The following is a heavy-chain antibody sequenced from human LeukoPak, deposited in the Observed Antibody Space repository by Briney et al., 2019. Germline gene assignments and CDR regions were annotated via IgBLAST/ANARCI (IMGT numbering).Heavy chain of an antibody. V-gene: IGHV4-34*01. Sequence: SETLSLTCAVYGGSFSGYYWSWIRQPPGKGLEWIGEINHSGSTNYNPSLKSRVTISVDTSKNQFPLKLSSVTAADTAVYYCARVEGSYGFWGQGTLVTVSS. D-gene: IGHD5-18*01. CDR1: GGSFSGYY. CDR2: INHSGST. CDR3: ARVEGSYGF. J-gene: IGHJ4*02.